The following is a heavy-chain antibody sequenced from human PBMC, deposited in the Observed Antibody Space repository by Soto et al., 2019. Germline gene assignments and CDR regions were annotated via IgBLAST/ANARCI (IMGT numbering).Heavy chain of an antibody. V-gene: IGHV3-21*01. CDR3: ARDYGVVPAAISRYYYYYGMDV. CDR1: GFTFSSDS. Sequence: GGSLRLSCAASGFTFSSDSMNWVRQAPGKGLEWVSSISSSSSYIYYADSVKGRFTISRDNAKNSLYLQMNSLRAEDTAVYYCARDYGVVPAAISRYYYYYGMDVWGQGTTVTVSS. D-gene: IGHD2-2*01. J-gene: IGHJ6*02. CDR2: ISSSSSYI.